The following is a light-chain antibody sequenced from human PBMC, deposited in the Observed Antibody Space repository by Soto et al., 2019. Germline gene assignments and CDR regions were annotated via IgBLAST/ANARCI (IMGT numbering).Light chain of an antibody. CDR1: QSVSSTY. V-gene: IGKV3-20*01. Sequence: EIVLTQSPGTLSLSPGERATLSCRASQSVSSTYLAWYQQKPGQAPRLLIYVASNRATGIPDRFSGSGSGTDFPLTISRLELEDFAVYYCQQYGCSRWTFGQGTRVDI. J-gene: IGKJ1*01. CDR2: VAS. CDR3: QQYGCSRWT.